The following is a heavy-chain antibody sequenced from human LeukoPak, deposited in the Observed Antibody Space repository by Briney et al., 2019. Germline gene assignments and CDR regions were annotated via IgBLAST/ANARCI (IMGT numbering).Heavy chain of an antibody. CDR1: GGSISSGGYS. CDR3: ARARAGYSYGYGYYYYMDV. V-gene: IGHV4-30-4*07. D-gene: IGHD5-18*01. CDR2: IYYSGST. Sequence: PSETLSLTCAVSGGSISSGGYSWSWIRQPPGKGLEWIGYIYYSGSTYYNPSLKSRVTISVDTSKNQFSLKLSSVTAADTAVYYCARARAGYSYGYGYYYYMDVWGKGTTVTVSS. J-gene: IGHJ6*03.